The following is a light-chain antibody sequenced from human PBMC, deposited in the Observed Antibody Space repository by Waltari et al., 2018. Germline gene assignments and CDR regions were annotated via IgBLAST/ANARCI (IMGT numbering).Light chain of an antibody. CDR1: QSILYSSNNKNY. J-gene: IGKJ4*01. CDR2: WAS. V-gene: IGKV4-1*01. CDR3: QQFYRTLS. Sequence: DIVLTQSPDSLAVSLGERATINFKSSQSILYSSNNKNYLAWLQQKPGQPPKLLISWASTRESGVPDRFSGSGSGTDFTLTISSLQAEDVAVYYCQQFYRTLSFGGGTKVEIK.